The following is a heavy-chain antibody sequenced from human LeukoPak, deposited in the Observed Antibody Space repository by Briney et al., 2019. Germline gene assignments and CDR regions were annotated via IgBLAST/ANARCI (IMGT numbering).Heavy chain of an antibody. CDR2: INSDGSAT. CDR1: GFTFGSPW. V-gene: IGHV3-74*01. Sequence: GGSLRLSCAASGFTFGSPWMHWVRQAPGKGLVWVSRINSDGSATAYADSVKGRFTISRDNAENTLCLQMNSLRAEDTAVYYCARDLREGDAFDIWGQGTMVTVSS. D-gene: IGHD1-26*01. J-gene: IGHJ3*02. CDR3: ARDLREGDAFDI.